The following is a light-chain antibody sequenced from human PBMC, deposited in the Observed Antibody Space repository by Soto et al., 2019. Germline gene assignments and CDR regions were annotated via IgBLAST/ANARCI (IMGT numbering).Light chain of an antibody. CDR1: SANIGSKT. CDR3: AAWDDSRNGWV. J-gene: IGLJ3*02. V-gene: IGLV1-44*01. CDR2: SNN. Sequence: QSVLTQPPSLSRTPGQRVTISCSGSSANIGSKTVNSYQQLPGAAPKLLIYSNNQRPSGVPDRFSVSKSGTSASLAISGLQSEDEADYYCAAWDDSRNGWVFGGGTKLTVL.